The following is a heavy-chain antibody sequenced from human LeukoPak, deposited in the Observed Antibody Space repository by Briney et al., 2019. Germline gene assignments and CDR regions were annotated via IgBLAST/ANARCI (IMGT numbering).Heavy chain of an antibody. D-gene: IGHD1-1*01. CDR1: GFTFNNYA. J-gene: IGHJ4*02. CDR3: ARDYPTSGIVTIFDY. V-gene: IGHV3-23*01. Sequence: PGGSLRLPCASSGFTFNNYAMTWVRQAPGKGLEWVSSITASGGSTYCADSVKGRFTISRDNSKNTLYLQMSSLRAEDTAVYYCARDYPTSGIVTIFDYWGRGTLVTVSS. CDR2: ITASGGST.